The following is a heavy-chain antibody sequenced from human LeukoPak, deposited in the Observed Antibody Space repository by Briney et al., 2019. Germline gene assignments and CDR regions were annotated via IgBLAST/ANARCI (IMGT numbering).Heavy chain of an antibody. J-gene: IGHJ4*02. D-gene: IGHD3-9*01. Sequence: PSQTLSLTCSVSGGSINGGSYYWSWIRQPAGKPLEWIGHIFTTGSTSYNPSLRTRVTISEDSSKDQFSLNLKSVTAADTAVYYCAREYDILTGHPGYWGQGTLVTVSS. CDR1: GGSINGGSYY. CDR3: AREYDILTGHPGY. V-gene: IGHV4-61*09. CDR2: IFTTGST.